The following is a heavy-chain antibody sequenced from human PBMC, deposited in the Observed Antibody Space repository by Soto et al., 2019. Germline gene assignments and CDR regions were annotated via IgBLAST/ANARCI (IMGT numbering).Heavy chain of an antibody. CDR1: GYTFTSYY. J-gene: IGHJ6*02. CDR2: IIPSGGST. D-gene: IGHD2-2*02. V-gene: IGHV1-46*01. CDR3: ARDDPNSVVLVPAAIALPYGMDV. Sequence: ASVKVSCKASGYTFTSYYIHWVRQAPGQGLEYMGVIIPSGGSTSYAQKFKGRVTITADESTSTAYMELSSLRSEDTAVYYCARDDPNSVVLVPAAIALPYGMDVWGQGTTVTVSS.